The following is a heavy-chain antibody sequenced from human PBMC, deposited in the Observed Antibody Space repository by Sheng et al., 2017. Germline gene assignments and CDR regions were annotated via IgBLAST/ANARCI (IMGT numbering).Heavy chain of an antibody. Sequence: QVQLVQSGAEVKKPGSSVKVSCKASGGTLRSYGISWVRQAPGQGLEWMGGIIPILGTAKYAQKFQGRVTITADESTSTAYMELSRLRSEDTAVYYCARDHYDSGGYLNWFDPLGPGNPGHRSPQ. V-gene: IGHV1-69*13. D-gene: IGHD3-22*01. J-gene: IGHJ5*02. CDR2: IIPILGTA. CDR1: GGTLRSYG. CDR3: ARDHYDSGGYLNWFDP.